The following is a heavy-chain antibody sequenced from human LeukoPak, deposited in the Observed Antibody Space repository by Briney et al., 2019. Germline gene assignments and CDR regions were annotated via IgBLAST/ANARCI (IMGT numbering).Heavy chain of an antibody. CDR2: IYPGDSDT. CDR1: GYSFTSYW. V-gene: IGHV5-51*01. CDR3: ARLKDDSLYYYGMDV. Sequence: GESLKISCQGSGYSFTSYWIGWVRQMPGKGLEWMGIIYPGDSDTRYSPSFQGQVTISADKSISTAYLQWSSLKASDTAMYYCARLKDDSLYYYGMDVWGQGTTVTVSS. D-gene: IGHD3-3*01. J-gene: IGHJ6*02.